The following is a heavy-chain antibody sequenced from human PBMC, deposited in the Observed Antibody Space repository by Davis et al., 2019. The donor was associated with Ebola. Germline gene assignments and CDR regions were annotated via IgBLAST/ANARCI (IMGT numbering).Heavy chain of an antibody. D-gene: IGHD3-10*01. CDR3: AREGYYYGSGSCYI. CDR2: ISGNSDYI. Sequence: PGGSLRLSCAASGFSFSSYTMNWVRQAPGKGLEWVSSISGNSDYIYYADSVKGRFTISRDNAKNSLYLQMNSLRAADTAVYYCAREGYYYGSGSCYIWGQGTLVTVSS. CDR1: GFSFSSYT. J-gene: IGHJ4*02. V-gene: IGHV3-21*01.